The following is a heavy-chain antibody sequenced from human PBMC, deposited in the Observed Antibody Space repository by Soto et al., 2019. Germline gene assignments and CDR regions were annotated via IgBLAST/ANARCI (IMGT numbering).Heavy chain of an antibody. CDR1: GFTFSSYG. Sequence: QVQLVESGGGVVQPGRSLRLSCAASGFTFSSYGMHWVRQAPGKGLEWVAVISYDGSNKYYADSVKGRFTISRDNSKNTLYLQMNSLRAEDTAVYYCAKDCAGYSSSPTSLRYYYYCGMDVWGQGTTVTVSS. CDR3: AKDCAGYSSSPTSLRYYYYCGMDV. J-gene: IGHJ6*02. CDR2: ISYDGSNK. V-gene: IGHV3-30*18. D-gene: IGHD6-6*01.